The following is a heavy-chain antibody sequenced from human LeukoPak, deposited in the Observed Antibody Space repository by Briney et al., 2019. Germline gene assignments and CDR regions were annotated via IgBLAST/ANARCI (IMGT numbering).Heavy chain of an antibody. CDR2: IIPIFGTA. CDR3: ARVRQQQLVVHGWYFDL. V-gene: IGHV1-69*06. D-gene: IGHD6-13*01. Sequence: SVKVSCKASGGTSSCYAPRWVRHTPERGLECMGGIIPIFGTANYAQKFWRSGTLTADTSPSTGCMELSSVRAEDTAAYCSARVRQQQLVVHGWYFDLWGRGTLVT. CDR1: GGTSSCYA. J-gene: IGHJ2*01.